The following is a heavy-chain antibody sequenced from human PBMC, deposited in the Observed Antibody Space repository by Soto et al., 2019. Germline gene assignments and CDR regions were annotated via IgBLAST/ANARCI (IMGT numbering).Heavy chain of an antibody. CDR2: TSWDGSNK. J-gene: IGHJ4*02. CDR1: GFTFSSYG. CDR3: TNSAH. Sequence: QVQLVESGGGVVQPGRSLRLSCAASGFTFSSYGMHWVRQAPGKGLEWVAVTSWDGSNKYYADSVKGRFTISRDNSKNTLYLKRNSLRVEDTAVYYCTNSAHGGQGPLVTVSS. V-gene: IGHV3-30*18.